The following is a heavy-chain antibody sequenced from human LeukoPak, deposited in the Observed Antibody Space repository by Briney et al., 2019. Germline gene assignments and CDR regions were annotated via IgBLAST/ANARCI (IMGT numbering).Heavy chain of an antibody. D-gene: IGHD3-3*01. Sequence: PSGTLSLTCAVSGGSISSSNWWTWVRPPPGKGLEWIGEIYHSGSTNYNPSLKSRVTISVDTSKNHYSLKLTSVTAADTAFYYCARGANWSGYYFDYWGQGTLVTVSS. J-gene: IGHJ4*02. V-gene: IGHV4-4*02. CDR1: GGSISSSNW. CDR3: ARGANWSGYYFDY. CDR2: IYHSGST.